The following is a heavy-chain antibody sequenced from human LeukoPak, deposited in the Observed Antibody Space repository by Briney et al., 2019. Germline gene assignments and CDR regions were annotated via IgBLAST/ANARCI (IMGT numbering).Heavy chain of an antibody. V-gene: IGHV3-33*01. CDR1: GFTFSSCG. D-gene: IGHD1-20*01. Sequence: GGSLRLSCAASGFTFSSCGMHWVRQAPGKGLEWVAVIWYDGSNKYYADSVKGRFTISRDNSKNTLYLQMNSLRAEDTAVYYCARAGIPGTDDAFDIWGQGTMVTVSS. CDR3: ARAGIPGTDDAFDI. J-gene: IGHJ3*02. CDR2: IWYDGSNK.